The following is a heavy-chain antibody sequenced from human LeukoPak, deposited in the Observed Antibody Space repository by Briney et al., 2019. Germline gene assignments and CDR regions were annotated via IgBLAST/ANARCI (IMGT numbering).Heavy chain of an antibody. CDR2: IYHSGST. Sequence: SETLSLTCTVSGYSISSGYYWGWIRQPPGKGLEWIGSIYHSGSTYYNPSLKSRVTISVDTSKNHSSLTLSSVTAADTAVYYCARVGDYGYFYYHMDVWGKGTTVTVSS. CDR3: ARVGDYGYFYYHMDV. V-gene: IGHV4-38-2*02. J-gene: IGHJ6*03. D-gene: IGHD4-17*01. CDR1: GYSISSGYY.